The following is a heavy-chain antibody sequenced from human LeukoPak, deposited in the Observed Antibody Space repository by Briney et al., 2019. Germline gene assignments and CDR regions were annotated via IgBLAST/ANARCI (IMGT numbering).Heavy chain of an antibody. V-gene: IGHV4-34*01. J-gene: IGHJ3*02. CDR2: INHSGST. CDR1: GGSFSGYY. CDR3: ARGGGHSGYVHAFDI. Sequence: RPSETLSLTCAVYGGSFSGYYWSWIRQPPGKGLEWIGEINHSGSTNYNPSLKSRVTISVDTSKNQFSLKLSSVTAADTAVYYCARGGGHSGYVHAFDIWGQGTMVTVSS. D-gene: IGHD5-12*01.